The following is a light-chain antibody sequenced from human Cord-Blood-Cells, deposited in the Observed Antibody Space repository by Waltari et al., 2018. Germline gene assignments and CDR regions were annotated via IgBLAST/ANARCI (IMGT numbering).Light chain of an antibody. CDR2: DAS. CDR1: QSVSSY. V-gene: IGKV3-11*01. CDR3: QQRSNWPLT. J-gene: IGKJ3*01. Sequence: EIVLTQSPATLSLSPGERATLSCRASQSVSSYLAWYQQKPGQAPRLFIYDASTRATGIPARFSGSGSGTDFTLTISSLEPEDFAVYYCQQRSNWPLTFGPGTKVDIK.